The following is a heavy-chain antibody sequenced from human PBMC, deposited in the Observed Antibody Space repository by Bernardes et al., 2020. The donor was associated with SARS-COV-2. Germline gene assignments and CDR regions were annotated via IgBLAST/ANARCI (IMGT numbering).Heavy chain of an antibody. D-gene: IGHD3-10*01. CDR3: ANIRFEVRGVDWGLDYGMDV. CDR1: GFTFSSYG. CDR2: ISYDGSNK. J-gene: IGHJ6*02. V-gene: IGHV3-30*18. Sequence: GGSLRLSCAASGFTFSSYGMHWVRQAPGKGLEWVAVISYDGSNKYYADSVKGRFTISRDNSKNTLYLQMNSLRAEDTAVYYCANIRFEVRGVDWGLDYGMDVWGQGTTVTVSS.